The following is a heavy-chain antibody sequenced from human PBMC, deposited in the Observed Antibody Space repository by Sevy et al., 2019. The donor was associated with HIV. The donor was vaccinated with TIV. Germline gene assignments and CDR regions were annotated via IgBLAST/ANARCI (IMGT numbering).Heavy chain of an antibody. V-gene: IGHV3-15*01. CDR2: IKSKTDGGRT. D-gene: IGHD3-22*01. CDR3: TVSSGYPY. J-gene: IGHJ4*02. Sequence: GGSLRLSCAASGFTFSNAWMSWVRQAPGKGLEWVGRIKSKTDGGRTDYAAPVKGRFTISRDDSKNTLYLQMNSLKAGDTAVYYCTVSSGYPYWGQGTLVTVSS. CDR1: GFTFSNAW.